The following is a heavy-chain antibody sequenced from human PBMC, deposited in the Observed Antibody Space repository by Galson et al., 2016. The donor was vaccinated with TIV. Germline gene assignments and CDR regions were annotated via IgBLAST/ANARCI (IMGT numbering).Heavy chain of an antibody. V-gene: IGHV1-69*01. Sequence: CKASGGTFSSYVFNWVRLAPGQGLEWMGGIIPLFRTTNYAQKFQGRVTITADESTNTAYMELNSLRSGDTAVYYCASDRNTAFGTYHYCYGMDVWGQGTTVTVSS. CDR1: GGTFSSYV. CDR2: IIPLFRTT. CDR3: ASDRNTAFGTYHYCYGMDV. D-gene: IGHD5-18*01. J-gene: IGHJ6*02.